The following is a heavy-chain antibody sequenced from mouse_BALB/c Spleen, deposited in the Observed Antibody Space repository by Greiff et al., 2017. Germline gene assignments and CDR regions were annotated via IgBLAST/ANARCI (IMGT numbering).Heavy chain of an antibody. CDR2: ISDGGSYT. CDR1: GFTFSDYY. CDR3: TREGYGYDGFAY. Sequence: EVKLMESGGGLVKPGGSLKLSYAASGFTFSDYYMYWVRQTPEKRLEWVATISDGGSYTYYPDSVKGRFTISRDNAKNTLYLQMSSLKSEDTAMYYCTREGYGYDGFAYWGQGTLVTVSA. V-gene: IGHV5-4*02. D-gene: IGHD2-2*01. J-gene: IGHJ3*01.